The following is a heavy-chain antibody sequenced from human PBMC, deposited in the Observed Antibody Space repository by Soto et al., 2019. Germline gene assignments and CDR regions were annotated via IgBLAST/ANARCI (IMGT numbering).Heavy chain of an antibody. CDR3: ARDRHIVVVPAAIGYGYGMDV. CDR2: IIPIFGTA. J-gene: IGHJ6*02. CDR1: GGTFSSYA. V-gene: IGHV1-69*01. D-gene: IGHD2-2*01. Sequence: QVQLVQSGAEVKKPGSSVKVSCKASGGTFSSYAISWVRQAPGQGLEWMGGIIPIFGTANYAQKFQGRVTITADESTSTAYMELSSLRSEDTAVYYGARDRHIVVVPAAIGYGYGMDVWVQGTTVTVSS.